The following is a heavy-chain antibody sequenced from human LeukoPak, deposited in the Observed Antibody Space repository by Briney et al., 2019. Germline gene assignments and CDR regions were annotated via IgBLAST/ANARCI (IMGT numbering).Heavy chain of an antibody. CDR1: GYTFTSYG. CDR2: ISAYNGNT. J-gene: IGHJ3*02. V-gene: IGHV1-18*01. Sequence: GASVKVSCKASGYTFTSYGISWVRQAPGQGLEWMGWISAYNGNTNYAQKLQGRVTMTTDTSTSTAYMELRSLRSDDTAVYYCARDRVYGSGSYYNLGAFDIWGQGTMVTVSS. CDR3: ARDRVYGSGSYYNLGAFDI. D-gene: IGHD3-10*01.